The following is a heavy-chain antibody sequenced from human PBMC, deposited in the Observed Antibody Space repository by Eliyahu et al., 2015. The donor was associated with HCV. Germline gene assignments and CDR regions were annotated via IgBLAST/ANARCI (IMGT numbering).Heavy chain of an antibody. CDR3: ARGHGHDY. D-gene: IGHD2-8*01. Sequence: EVQLVESGGGLVQPGESLRLSCAASGFIFRTYSMNWLRQAPGKGLGWLSYITSTSTSYYADSVRGRFTIFRDNAKNSLYLQMNSLRDEDTAVYYCARGHGHDYWGQGVLVTVSS. CDR1: GFIFRTYS. J-gene: IGHJ4*02. V-gene: IGHV3-48*02. CDR2: ITSTSTS.